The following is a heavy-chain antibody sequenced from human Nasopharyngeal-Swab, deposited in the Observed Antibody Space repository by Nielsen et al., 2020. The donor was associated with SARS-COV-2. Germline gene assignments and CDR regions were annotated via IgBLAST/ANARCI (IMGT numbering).Heavy chain of an antibody. CDR3: AGDYYYYYGMDV. Sequence: GESLKISCAASGFTFSSYWMSWVRQAPGKGPEWVANIKQDGSEKYYVDSVKGRFTISRDNAKNSLYLQMNSLRAEDTAVYYCAGDYYYYYGMDVWGQGTTVTVSS. CDR2: IKQDGSEK. CDR1: GFTFSSYW. J-gene: IGHJ6*02. V-gene: IGHV3-7*03.